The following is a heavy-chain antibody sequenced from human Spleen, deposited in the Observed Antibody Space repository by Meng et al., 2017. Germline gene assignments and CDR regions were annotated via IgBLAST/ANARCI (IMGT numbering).Heavy chain of an antibody. J-gene: IGHJ4*02. CDR1: GYSISSGYY. Sequence: SETLSLTCTVSGYSISSGYYWGWIRQPPGKGLEWIGYIYYSGSTYYNPSLKSRVFISLDTSQNQFSLNLNSVTAADTAVYYCARGGRTGGDFAYWGQGTLVTVSS. CDR3: ARGGRTGGDFAY. CDR2: IYYSGST. D-gene: IGHD1-1*01. V-gene: IGHV4-38-2*02.